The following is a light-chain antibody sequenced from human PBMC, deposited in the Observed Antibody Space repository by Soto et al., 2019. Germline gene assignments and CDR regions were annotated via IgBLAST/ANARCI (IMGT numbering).Light chain of an antibody. CDR3: QQYDSSPLT. CDR1: QSVSSSF. CDR2: GAS. V-gene: IGKV3-20*01. J-gene: IGKJ4*01. Sequence: EIVLTQSPGTLSLSPGERATLSCRASQSVSSSFLAWYQQKPGQAPRLLFYGASSRATGIPDRFSGSGSGTDFTITISRLEPEDFAVYYCQQYDSSPLTFGGGTKVEIK.